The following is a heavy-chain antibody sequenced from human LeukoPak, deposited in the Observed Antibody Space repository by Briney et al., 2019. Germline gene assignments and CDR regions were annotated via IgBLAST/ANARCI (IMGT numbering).Heavy chain of an antibody. Sequence: GGSLRLSCVASGFTFSSYAMSWVRQAPGKGLEWVSAISNSGATTYYADSVKGRFTISRDDSKNTLYLQMNSLRAEDTAVYYCARVGEEEQWLPGWFDPWGQGTLVTVSS. CDR1: GFTFSSYA. V-gene: IGHV3-23*01. CDR3: ARVGEEEQWLPGWFDP. D-gene: IGHD6-19*01. CDR2: ISNSGATT. J-gene: IGHJ5*02.